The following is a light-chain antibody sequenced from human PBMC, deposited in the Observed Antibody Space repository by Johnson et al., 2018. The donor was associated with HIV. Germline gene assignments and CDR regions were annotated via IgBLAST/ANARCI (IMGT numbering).Light chain of an antibody. J-gene: IGLJ1*01. Sequence: QSVLTQPPSVSAAPGQKVTISCSGSSSNIGNNYVSWYQILPGTAPKLLIYKNNQRPSGIPDRFSGSKFGTSATLGITGLQTGDEADYYCGTWDSSLSAYVFGTGTKITVL. V-gene: IGLV1-51*02. CDR2: KNN. CDR1: SSNIGNNY. CDR3: GTWDSSLSAYV.